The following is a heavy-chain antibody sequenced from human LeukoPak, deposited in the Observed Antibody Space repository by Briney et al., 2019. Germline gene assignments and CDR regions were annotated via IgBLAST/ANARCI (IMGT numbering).Heavy chain of an antibody. CDR2: ISGSGGST. V-gene: IGHV3-23*01. J-gene: IGHJ4*02. CDR1: GFTFSSYA. Sequence: PGGSLRLSCAASGFTFSSYAMSWVRQAPGKGLGWVSAISGSGGSTYYADSVKGRFTISRGNSKNTLYLQMNSLRAEDTAVYYWAKAAPPGFLPPFDYWGQGTLVTVSS. CDR3: AKAAPPGFLPPFDY. D-gene: IGHD3-10*01.